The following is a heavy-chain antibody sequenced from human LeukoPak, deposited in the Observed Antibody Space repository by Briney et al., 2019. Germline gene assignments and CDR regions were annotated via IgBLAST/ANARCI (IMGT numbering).Heavy chain of an antibody. V-gene: IGHV1-2*02. D-gene: IGHD2-15*01. J-gene: IGHJ4*02. CDR2: INPNSGGT. CDR3: ARERGQDCSGGSCYSEPLDY. Sequence: ASVKVSCKASGYTFTGYYMHWVRQAPGQGLEWMGWINPNSGGTNYAQKFQGRVTMTRDTSISTAYMKLSRLRSDDTAVYYCARERGQDCSGGSCYSEPLDYWGQGTLVTVSS. CDR1: GYTFTGYY.